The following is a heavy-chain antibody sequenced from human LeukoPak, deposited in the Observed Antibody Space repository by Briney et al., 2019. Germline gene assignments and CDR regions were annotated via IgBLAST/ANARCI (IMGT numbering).Heavy chain of an antibody. V-gene: IGHV1-2*02. D-gene: IGHD3-10*01. J-gene: IGHJ4*02. CDR3: ARSRIAMIRGIISSPGIDY. Sequence: GASVKVSCKASGYTFTDYYMHWVRQAPGQGLEWMGWINPNNGGTNYAQKFRGRVTMTRDTSISTAYMELIRLTSDDTAVYYCARSRIAMIRGIISSPGIDYWGQGTLVTVSS. CDR2: INPNNGGT. CDR1: GYTFTDYY.